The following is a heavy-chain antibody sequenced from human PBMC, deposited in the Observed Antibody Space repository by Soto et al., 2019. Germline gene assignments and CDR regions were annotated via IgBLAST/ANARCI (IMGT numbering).Heavy chain of an antibody. Sequence: QVQLVQSGAEVKKPGASVKVTCKTSGYTFTSYGISWVRQAPGQGPVWMGWISPYTYNTNYAQKLQGRVTMTTDTSTSTVYMELRSLRSDDTAVYYCARDLRGNSYYFDFWGQGTLITVSS. CDR2: ISPYTYNT. CDR1: GYTFTSYG. V-gene: IGHV1-18*04. CDR3: ARDLRGNSYYFDF. D-gene: IGHD2-21*01. J-gene: IGHJ4*02.